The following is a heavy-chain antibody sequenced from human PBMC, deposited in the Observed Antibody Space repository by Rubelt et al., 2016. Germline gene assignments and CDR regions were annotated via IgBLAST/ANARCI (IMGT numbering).Heavy chain of an antibody. D-gene: IGHD6-19*01. V-gene: IGHV4-39*01. CDR1: GGSVFINSPF. CDR3: ASQTSGWYFTHFDY. CDR2: PYYCGIT. Sequence: QLQLQESGPGLVTPSETLSLTSTVSGGSVFINSPFWGWFRQPPCKGLAWFGSPYYCGITPYNPSLKSRVPISVDTAKHQFSLTLSSVTAADTAVYYCASQTSGWYFTHFDYWGQGTLVTVSS. J-gene: IGHJ4*02.